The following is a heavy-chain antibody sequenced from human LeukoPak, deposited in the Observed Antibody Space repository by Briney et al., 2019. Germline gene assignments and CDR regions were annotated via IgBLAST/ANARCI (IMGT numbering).Heavy chain of an antibody. D-gene: IGHD3-9*01. V-gene: IGHV4-34*01. CDR1: GGSFSGFY. CDR2: INHSGST. J-gene: IGHJ1*01. CDR3: ARDHYDILTGYAQH. Sequence: SETLSLTCAVFGGSFSGFYWSWIRQPPGRGLEWIGEINHSGSTNYNPSLKSRLTISVDTSKNQFSLKLTSVTAADTAVYYCARDHYDILTGYAQHWGQGTLVTVSS.